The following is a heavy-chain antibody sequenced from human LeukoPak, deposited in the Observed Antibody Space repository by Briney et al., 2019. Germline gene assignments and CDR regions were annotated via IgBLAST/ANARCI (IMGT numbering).Heavy chain of an antibody. CDR2: INPNSGGT. D-gene: IGHD3-22*01. CDR3: ARGHDISGYPPDY. V-gene: IGHV1-2*02. J-gene: IGHJ4*02. CDR1: GYTFTGYY. Sequence: ASVKVSCKASGYTFTGYYMHWVRQAPGQGLEWMGWINPNSGGTNYAQKFQGRVTMTRDTSISAAYMELSRLRSDDTAVYYCARGHDISGYPPDYWGQGTLVTVSS.